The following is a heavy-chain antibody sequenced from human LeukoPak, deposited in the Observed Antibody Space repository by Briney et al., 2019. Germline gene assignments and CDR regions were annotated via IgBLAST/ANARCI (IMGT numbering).Heavy chain of an antibody. CDR2: INAGNGNT. CDR3: ARVSLPGYCSGGSCPNWFDP. J-gene: IGHJ5*02. D-gene: IGHD2-15*01. V-gene: IGHV1-3*01. CDR1: GYTFTSYA. Sequence: GASVKVSCKASGYTFTSYAMHWVRQAPGQRLEWMGWINAGNGNTKYSQKFQGRVTITRDTSASTAYMELSSLRSEDTAVYYCARVSLPGYCSGGSCPNWFDPWGQGTLVTVSS.